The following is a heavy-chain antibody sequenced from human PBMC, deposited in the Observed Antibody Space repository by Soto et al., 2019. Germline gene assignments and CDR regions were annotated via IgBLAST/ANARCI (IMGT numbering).Heavy chain of an antibody. V-gene: IGHV4-31*03. CDR3: ARDRGSSTSLSWFDP. CDR2: IYYSGST. CDR1: GGSISSGGYY. J-gene: IGHJ5*02. D-gene: IGHD2-2*01. Sequence: QVQLQESGPGLVKPSQTLSLTCTVSGGSISSGGYYWSWIRQHPGKGLEWIGYIYYSGSTYYNPSLKRRFTIAVDTSKNQFSLKLSSVTAADTAVYYCARDRGSSTSLSWFDPWGQGTLVTVSS.